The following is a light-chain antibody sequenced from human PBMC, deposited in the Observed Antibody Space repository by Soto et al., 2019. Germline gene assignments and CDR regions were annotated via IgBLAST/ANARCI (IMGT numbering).Light chain of an antibody. Sequence: QSVLTQPPSASGSPGQSVTISCTGTSSDVGAYDCVSWYQHHPGKAPKLMIYDVTKRPSGVPDRFSGSKSGNTASLTVSGLQAEDEADYYCSSYAGINILYVFGTGTKLTVL. CDR2: DVT. J-gene: IGLJ1*01. CDR1: SSDVGAYDC. CDR3: SSYAGINILYV. V-gene: IGLV2-8*01.